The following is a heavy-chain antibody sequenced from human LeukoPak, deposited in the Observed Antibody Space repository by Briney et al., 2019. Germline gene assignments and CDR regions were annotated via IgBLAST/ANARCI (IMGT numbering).Heavy chain of an antibody. CDR2: IIDSGNSI. J-gene: IGHJ6*02. D-gene: IGHD3-3*01. CDR3: ARDVLRFLEWLSPTYYYYGMDV. V-gene: IGHV3-23*01. Sequence: HPGGSLRLSCAASGFTFSSCAMSWVRQAPGKGLEWVSTIIDSGNSIYYADSAEGRFTISRDNSKNTLYLQMNSLRAEDTAVYYCARDVLRFLEWLSPTYYYYGMDVWGQGTTVTVSS. CDR1: GFTFSSCA.